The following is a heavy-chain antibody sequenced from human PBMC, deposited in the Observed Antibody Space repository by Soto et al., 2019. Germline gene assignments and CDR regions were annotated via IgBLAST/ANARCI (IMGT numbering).Heavy chain of an antibody. J-gene: IGHJ4*02. CDR1: GFMFSDYW. Sequence: EVQLVESGGGLVQPGGSLRLSCATSGFMFSDYWMSWVRQAPGKGLEWVANIKYDGSEKYYIDYGKGRFTISRDNVENSLYLQRNSLRAEDTAVYYCARDKGSGWDFWGQGTLVTVTS. CDR2: IKYDGSEK. CDR3: ARDKGSGWDF. V-gene: IGHV3-7*01. D-gene: IGHD6-19*01.